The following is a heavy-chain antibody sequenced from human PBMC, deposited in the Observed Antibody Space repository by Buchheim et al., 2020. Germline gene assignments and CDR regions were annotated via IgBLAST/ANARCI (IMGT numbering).Heavy chain of an antibody. D-gene: IGHD3-9*01. CDR1: GFTFSSYA. Sequence: QVQLVESGGGVVQPGRSLRLSCAASGFTFSSYAMHWVRQAPGKGLEWVAVISYDGSNKYYADSVKGRFIISRDNSKNTPYLQMNSLRAEDTAVYYCARDVLRYFDWLFPQYYYYYGMDVWGQGTT. J-gene: IGHJ6*02. V-gene: IGHV3-30*04. CDR3: ARDVLRYFDWLFPQYYYYYGMDV. CDR2: ISYDGSNK.